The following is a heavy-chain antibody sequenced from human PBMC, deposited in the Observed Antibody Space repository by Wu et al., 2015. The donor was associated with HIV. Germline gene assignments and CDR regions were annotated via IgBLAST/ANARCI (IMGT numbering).Heavy chain of an antibody. CDR3: ARASPAFDI. CDR2: MNPNSGNT. Sequence: QVQLVQSGAEVKKPGASVKVSCKASGYTFTDHDINWVRQATGQGLEWMGWMNPNSGNTGYAQKFQGRVIMTRDTSISTAYMELSSLRSEDTAVYYCARASPAFDIWGQGTMVTVSS. J-gene: IGHJ3*02. V-gene: IGHV1-8*01. CDR1: GYTFTDHD.